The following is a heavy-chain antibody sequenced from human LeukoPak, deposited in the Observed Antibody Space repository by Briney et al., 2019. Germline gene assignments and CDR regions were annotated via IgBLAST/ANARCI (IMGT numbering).Heavy chain of an antibody. CDR3: ARNRLKLDY. D-gene: IGHD1-14*01. V-gene: IGHV3-7*01. J-gene: IGHJ4*02. Sequence: GGSLRLSCAASGFSFSSCWMTWVRQAPGKGPEWVASIKEDGSEKYYVDSVKGRFTISRDNAKSSVNLQMNSLRVEDTAMYYCARNRLKLDYWGQGALVTVSS. CDR1: GFSFSSCW. CDR2: IKEDGSEK.